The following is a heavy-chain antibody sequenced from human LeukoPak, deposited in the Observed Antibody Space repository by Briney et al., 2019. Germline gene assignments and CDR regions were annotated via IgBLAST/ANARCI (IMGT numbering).Heavy chain of an antibody. D-gene: IGHD3-22*01. J-gene: IGHJ4*02. CDR3: ATGIYDSSGYYYGN. V-gene: IGHV1-2*02. CDR1: GYTFTGYY. Sequence: ASVKVSCKASGYTFTGYYMHWVRQAPGQGLEWMGWINPNSGGTNYAQKFQGRVTMTRDTSISTAYMELSSLRSEDTAVYYCATGIYDSSGYYYGNWGQGTLVTVSS. CDR2: INPNSGGT.